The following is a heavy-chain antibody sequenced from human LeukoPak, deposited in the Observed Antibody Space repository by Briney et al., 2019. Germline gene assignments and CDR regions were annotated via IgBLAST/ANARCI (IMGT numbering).Heavy chain of an antibody. CDR3: ARHKPLDYYDSSGYYGFDY. CDR2: IYSGGST. CDR1: GFTVSSNY. Sequence: GGSLRLSCAASGFTVSSNYMSWVRQAPGKGLEWVSVIYSGGSTYYADSVKGRFTLSRDNSKNTLYLQMNSLRAEDTAVYYCARHKPLDYYDSSGYYGFDYWGQGTLVTVSS. J-gene: IGHJ4*02. V-gene: IGHV3-53*01. D-gene: IGHD3-22*01.